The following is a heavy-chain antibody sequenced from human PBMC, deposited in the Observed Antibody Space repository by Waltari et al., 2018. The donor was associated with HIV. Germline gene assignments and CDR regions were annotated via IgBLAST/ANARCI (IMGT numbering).Heavy chain of an antibody. CDR2: IWFDSSNK. D-gene: IGHD1-1*01. CDR1: GFDFSNLG. V-gene: IGHV3-33*08. J-gene: IGHJ4*02. Sequence: QVQLVESGGGVVQPGRSMRLSCAASGFDFSNLGMHWVRQAPGKGLEWVGVIWFDSSNKYYGDSVKGRFTISRDNSKKTVYLQMNSLRGEDTAVYYCARLTREGYNGGFDYWGQGTLVTVSS. CDR3: ARLTREGYNGGFDY.